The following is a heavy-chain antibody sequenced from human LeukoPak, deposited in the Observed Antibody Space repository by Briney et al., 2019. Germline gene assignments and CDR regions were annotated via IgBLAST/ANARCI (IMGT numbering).Heavy chain of an antibody. CDR2: IYPSGST. Sequence: SETLSLTCTVSGDSVSSYNWGCIRQPAGKGLEWIGRIYPSGSTNYNPSLRSRVTISRDMPKNQFSLELNSVTAADTAVYYCAGISTGSCFRHWGQGTLVTVSS. CDR1: GDSVSSYN. D-gene: IGHD4-17*01. J-gene: IGHJ1*01. CDR3: AGISTGSCFRH. V-gene: IGHV4-4*07.